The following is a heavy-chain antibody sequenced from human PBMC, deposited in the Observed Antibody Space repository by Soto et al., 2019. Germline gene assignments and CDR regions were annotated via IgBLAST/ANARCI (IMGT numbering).Heavy chain of an antibody. CDR2: IYYSGST. CDR1: GGSISSSSSY. D-gene: IGHD3-10*01. J-gene: IGHJ5*02. Sequence: SETLSLTCTVSGGSISSSSSYWGWIRQPPGKGLEWIGSIYYSGSTYYNPSLKSRVTISVDTSKNQFSLKLSSVTAADTAVYYCARRDTMVRGDWFDPWGQGTLVTVSS. CDR3: ARRDTMVRGDWFDP. V-gene: IGHV4-39*01.